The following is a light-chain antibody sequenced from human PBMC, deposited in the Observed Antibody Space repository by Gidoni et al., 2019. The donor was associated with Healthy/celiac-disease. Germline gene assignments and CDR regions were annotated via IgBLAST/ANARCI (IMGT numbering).Light chain of an antibody. Sequence: DIQMTQSPSSLSASVGDRVTITCQASHAISNYLNWYQQKPGKDPKLLIYDASNLETGVPSRFSGSGSGTDFTFTISSLQPEDIATYYCQQYDNLPCSFGQGTKLEIK. V-gene: IGKV1-33*01. CDR3: QQYDNLPCS. CDR2: DAS. J-gene: IGKJ2*04. CDR1: HAISNY.